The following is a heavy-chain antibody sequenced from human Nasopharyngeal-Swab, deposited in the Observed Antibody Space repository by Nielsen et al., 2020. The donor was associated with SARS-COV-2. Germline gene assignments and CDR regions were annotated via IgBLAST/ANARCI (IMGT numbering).Heavy chain of an antibody. D-gene: IGHD3-16*02. CDR2: ISGSGSYI. CDR3: GRQLRLGELSLYNEFDY. Sequence: GGSPRLSCAASGFTFSYYSMGWVRQAPGKGLEWVSSISGSGSYIYYADSVKGRFTISRDNAKNSLYLQMNSLRVEDTAVYYCGRQLRLGELSLYNEFDYWGQGTLVTVSS. CDR1: GFTFSYYS. V-gene: IGHV3-21*01. J-gene: IGHJ4*02.